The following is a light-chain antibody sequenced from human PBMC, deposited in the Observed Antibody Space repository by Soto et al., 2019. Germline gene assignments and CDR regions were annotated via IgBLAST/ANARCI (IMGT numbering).Light chain of an antibody. J-gene: IGKJ1*01. CDR2: DAS. CDR1: QRSSSW. Sequence: DVQVTQSPSTLSASVGGRVAITCRASQRSSSWLAWYKQKPGKAPKLLIEDASSLESWVPSRFSGSGSGTEVTLTISSLQPDDFATYYCPQYNRYSGTFGQGTKVDIK. V-gene: IGKV1-5*01. CDR3: PQYNRYSGT.